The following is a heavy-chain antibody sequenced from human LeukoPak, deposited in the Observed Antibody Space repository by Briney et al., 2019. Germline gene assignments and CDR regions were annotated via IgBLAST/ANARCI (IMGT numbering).Heavy chain of an antibody. CDR3: ARVWPDEYYYYYGMDV. J-gene: IGHJ6*02. CDR1: GGSISSSSYY. V-gene: IGHV4-39*07. D-gene: IGHD2-21*01. CDR2: IYYSGST. Sequence: SETLSLTCTVSGGSISSSSYYWGWIRQPPGKGLEWIGSIYYSGSTNYNPSLKSRVTISVDTSKNQFSLKLSSVTAADTAVYYCARVWPDEYYYYYGMDVWGQGTTVTVSS.